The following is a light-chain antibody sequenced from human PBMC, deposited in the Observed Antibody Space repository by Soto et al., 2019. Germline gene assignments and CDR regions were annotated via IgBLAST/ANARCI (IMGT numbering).Light chain of an antibody. CDR2: EVN. Sequence: QSALTQPPSASGSPGQSVTIACTGTSSDVGGYKYVSWYQQHPGKAPKLMIYEVNKRPSGVPDRFSGSKSGHTASLTVSGLQAVDEADYFCSSYAGRNIVLFGGGTKLTVL. CDR1: SSDVGGYKY. J-gene: IGLJ2*01. CDR3: SSYAGRNIVL. V-gene: IGLV2-8*01.